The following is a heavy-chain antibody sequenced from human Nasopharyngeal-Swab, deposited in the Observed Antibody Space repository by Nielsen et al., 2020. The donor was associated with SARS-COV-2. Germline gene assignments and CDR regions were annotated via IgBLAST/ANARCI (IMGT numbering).Heavy chain of an antibody. V-gene: IGHV3-23*01. CDR1: GFTFSSYA. J-gene: IGHJ6*02. Sequence: GESLKISCAASGFTFSSYAMSWVRQAPGKGPAWVSAISGSGGSTYYADSVKGRFTISRDNSKNTLYLQMNSLRAEDTAVYYCAKDGGLTTFPYYYYYGMDVWGQGTTVTVSS. D-gene: IGHD4/OR15-4a*01. CDR3: AKDGGLTTFPYYYYYGMDV. CDR2: ISGSGGST.